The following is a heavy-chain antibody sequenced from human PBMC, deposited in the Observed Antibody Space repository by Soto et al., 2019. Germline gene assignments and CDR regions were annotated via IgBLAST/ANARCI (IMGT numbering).Heavy chain of an antibody. CDR1: GYNFTNYW. J-gene: IGHJ5*02. CDR2: IYPGDSDT. CDR3: AREHTGSYYWFDP. V-gene: IGHV5-51*01. D-gene: IGHD1-26*01. Sequence: EVQLVQSGAEVKKPGESLKISCKGSGYNFTNYWIAWVRQIPGKGLEWMGIIYPGDSDTRYSPSFQGHVTISADKSISTAYLEWSTLKASDTAIYYCAREHTGSYYWFDPWGQGTLVTVSA.